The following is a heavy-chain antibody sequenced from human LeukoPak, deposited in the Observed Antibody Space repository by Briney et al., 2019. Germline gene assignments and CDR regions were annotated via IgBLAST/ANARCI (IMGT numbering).Heavy chain of an antibody. CDR2: INPNSGGT. CDR3: ARDLYRYCSGGSCPGGY. Sequence: GASVKVSCKASGYTFTGYYMHWVRQAPGRGLEWMGWINPNSGGTNYAQKFQGRVTMTRDTSISTAYMELSRLRSDDTAVYYCARDLYRYCSGGSCPGGYWGQGTLVTVSS. D-gene: IGHD2-15*01. V-gene: IGHV1-2*02. J-gene: IGHJ4*02. CDR1: GYTFTGYY.